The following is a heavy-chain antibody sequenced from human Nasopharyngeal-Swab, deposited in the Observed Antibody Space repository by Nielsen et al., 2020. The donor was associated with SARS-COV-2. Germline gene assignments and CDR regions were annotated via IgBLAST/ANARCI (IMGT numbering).Heavy chain of an antibody. CDR2: ISWNSGYI. J-gene: IGHJ4*02. Sequence: GGSLRLSCAASGFSFGDYAMHWVRQPPGKGLEWVSGISWNSGYIGHADSVEGRFTISRDNAKNSLYLQMNSLRPEDTALYYCVKDGDRGYDYLGYWGQGTLVTVSS. CDR1: GFSFGDYA. D-gene: IGHD3-16*01. V-gene: IGHV3-9*01. CDR3: VKDGDRGYDYLGY.